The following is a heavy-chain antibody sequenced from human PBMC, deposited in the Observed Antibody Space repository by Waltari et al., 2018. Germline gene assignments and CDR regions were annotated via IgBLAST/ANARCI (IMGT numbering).Heavy chain of an antibody. V-gene: IGHV3-21*01. D-gene: IGHD2-15*01. CDR3: ATVVVVDANIDV. CDR1: GFGTIPYF. Sequence: EVQLVESGGGWVNPGGSLRLSWEASGFGTIPYFMNWVRQAPGRGLEWVSTISSSSHYIYYADSVKGRFTISRDNAKNSLYLQMNSLRAEDTAVYYCATVVVVDANIDVWGKGTTVTVSS. CDR2: ISSSSHYI. J-gene: IGHJ6*03.